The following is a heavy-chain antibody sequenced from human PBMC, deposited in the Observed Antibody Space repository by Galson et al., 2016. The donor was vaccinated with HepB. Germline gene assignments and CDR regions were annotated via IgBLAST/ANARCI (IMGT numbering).Heavy chain of an antibody. CDR1: GFTFSTYW. D-gene: IGHD3-3*01. CDR3: ATHMGRYDYWSGYKSHYYYGLDV. J-gene: IGHJ6*02. CDR2: INQDGREK. V-gene: IGHV3-7*01. Sequence: SLRLSCAVPGFTFSTYWMSWVRQAPGKGLEWVANINQDGREKHYVGSVKGRFTISRDNAENSLFLRMNSLRVEDTAVYYCATHMGRYDYWSGYKSHYYYGLDVWGQGTTVTVSS.